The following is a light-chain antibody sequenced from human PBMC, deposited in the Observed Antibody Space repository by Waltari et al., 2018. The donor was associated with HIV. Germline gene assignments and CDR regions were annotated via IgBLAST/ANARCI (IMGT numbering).Light chain of an antibody. V-gene: IGKV1-39*01. CDR2: AAS. CDR3: QQSYSTSFT. J-gene: IGKJ4*01. Sequence: DIQMSPSTSSLSSSVGDRVTITCRASQSISRFLNWYQQKSGRAPKLLISAASRLQSGVPSRFSGSGSGTDFTLTISSLQPEDFAIYYCQQSYSTSFTFGGGTKVEIK. CDR1: QSISRF.